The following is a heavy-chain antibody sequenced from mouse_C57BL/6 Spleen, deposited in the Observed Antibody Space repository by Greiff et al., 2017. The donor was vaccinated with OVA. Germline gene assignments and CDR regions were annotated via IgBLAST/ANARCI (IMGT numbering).Heavy chain of an antibody. D-gene: IGHD1-1*01. J-gene: IGHJ1*03. CDR3: VRDFLSYGSRNWYFDV. CDR2: IRSKSSNYAT. CDR1: GFTFNTYA. V-gene: IGHV10-3*01. Sequence: EVQLVESGGGLVQPKGSLKLSCAASGFTFNTYAMHWVRQAPGQGLEWVARIRSKSSNYATYYADSVKDRFTISRDNSQSMLYLQMTNLKTKDTAMYYSVRDFLSYGSRNWYFDVWGTGTTLTVSS.